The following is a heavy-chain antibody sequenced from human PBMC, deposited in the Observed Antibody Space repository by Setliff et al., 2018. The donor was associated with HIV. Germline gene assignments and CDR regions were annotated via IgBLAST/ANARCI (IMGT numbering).Heavy chain of an antibody. CDR1: GGSIKSSSYY. J-gene: IGHJ1*01. D-gene: IGHD6-13*01. CDR3: VRVPTTSWYVTTQRTKEYFHT. CDR2: IYYSGNT. V-gene: IGHV4-39*07. Sequence: SETLSLTCTVSGGSIKSSSYYWGWIRQPPGKGLEWIGSIYYSGNTYYNPSLKSRVTIPLDTSWNQLYLRLSSVTAADTAIYYCVRVPTTSWYVTTQRTKEYFHTWGQGTLVTVS.